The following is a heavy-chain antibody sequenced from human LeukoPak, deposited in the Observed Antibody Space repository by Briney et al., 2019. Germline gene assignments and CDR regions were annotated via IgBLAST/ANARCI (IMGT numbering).Heavy chain of an antibody. CDR1: GFTFTTYA. CDR2: FSGSVDTT. V-gene: IGHV3-23*01. D-gene: IGHD2-15*01. Sequence: GGSLRLSCAASGFTFTTYAMSWVRQTPGKGLEWVSTFSGSVDTTYHADSVKGRFTISRDNSKDTVYLQMNSLRAEDTAVYYCAKASAGTCSGARCYYFDSWGQGTPVTVSS. J-gene: IGHJ4*02. CDR3: AKASAGTCSGARCYYFDS.